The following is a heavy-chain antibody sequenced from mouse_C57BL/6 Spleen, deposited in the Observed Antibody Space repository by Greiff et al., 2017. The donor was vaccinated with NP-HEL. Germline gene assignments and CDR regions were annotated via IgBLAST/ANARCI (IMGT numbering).Heavy chain of an antibody. D-gene: IGHD1-1*01. CDR3: ARWGYYYGSSYALWFAY. J-gene: IGHJ3*01. CDR1: GYTFTSYW. CDR2: INPSSGYT. V-gene: IGHV1-7*01. Sequence: VQLQQSGAELAKPGASVKLSCKASGYTFTSYWMHWVKQRPGQGLEWIGYINPSSGYTKYNEKFKSKATLTVDTSSSTAYMQLSSLTSEDSAVYYCARWGYYYGSSYALWFAYWGQGTLVTVSA.